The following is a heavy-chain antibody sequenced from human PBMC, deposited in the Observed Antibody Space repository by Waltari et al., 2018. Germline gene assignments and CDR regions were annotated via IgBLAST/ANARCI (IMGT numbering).Heavy chain of an antibody. Sequence: QVQLQESGPGLVKPSETLSLTCTVSGCSISSYYWSWIRQPPGKGLEWIGYIYYSGSTNYNPSLKSRVTISVDTSKNQFSLKLSSVTAADTAVYYCARESYYGDYAIGNGFDYWGQGTLVTVSS. CDR3: ARESYYGDYAIGNGFDY. J-gene: IGHJ4*02. CDR1: GCSISSYY. D-gene: IGHD4-17*01. V-gene: IGHV4-59*01. CDR2: IYYSGST.